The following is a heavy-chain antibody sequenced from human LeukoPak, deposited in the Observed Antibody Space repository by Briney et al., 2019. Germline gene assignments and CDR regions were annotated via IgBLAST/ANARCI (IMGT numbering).Heavy chain of an antibody. J-gene: IGHJ4*02. CDR1: GFTFSSYG. Sequence: GRSLRLSCAASGFTFSSYGMHRVRQAPGKGLEWVAVIWYDGSNKYYADSVKGRFTISRDNSKNTLYLQMNSLRAEDTAVYYCARDDDWGSRRPLDYWGQGTLVTVSS. D-gene: IGHD7-27*01. V-gene: IGHV3-33*01. CDR3: ARDDDWGSRRPLDY. CDR2: IWYDGSNK.